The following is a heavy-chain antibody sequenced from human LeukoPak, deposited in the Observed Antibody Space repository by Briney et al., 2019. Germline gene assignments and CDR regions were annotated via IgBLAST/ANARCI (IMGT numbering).Heavy chain of an antibody. CDR2: ISSSGSTI. V-gene: IGHV3-48*03. CDR1: GFTFSSYE. Sequence: GGSLRLSCAASGFTFSSYEMNWVRQAPGKGLEWVSYISSSGSTIYYADSVKGRFTISRDNAENSLYLQMNRLRGEDTAVYYCARDDDRHVFDIWGQGTMVTVSS. D-gene: IGHD1-1*01. CDR3: ARDDDRHVFDI. J-gene: IGHJ3*02.